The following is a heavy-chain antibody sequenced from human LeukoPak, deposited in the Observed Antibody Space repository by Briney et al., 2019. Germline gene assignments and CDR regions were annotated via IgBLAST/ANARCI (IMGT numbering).Heavy chain of an antibody. J-gene: IGHJ3*02. V-gene: IGHV3-74*01. CDR1: GFTFSSYW. CDR3: ARESGFGEFTDAFDI. D-gene: IGHD3-10*01. Sequence: TGGSLRLSCAASGFTFSSYWMHWVRQAPGKGLVWVSRINSDGSSTSYADSVKGRFTISRDNAKNTLYLQMNSLRAEDTAVYYCARESGFGEFTDAFDIWGQGTMVTVSS. CDR2: INSDGSST.